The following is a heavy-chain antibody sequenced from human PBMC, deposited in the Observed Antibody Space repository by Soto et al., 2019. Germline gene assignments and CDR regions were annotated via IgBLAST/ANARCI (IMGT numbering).Heavy chain of an antibody. CDR3: ARERRDLYDFDY. D-gene: IGHD3-3*01. V-gene: IGHV4-30-4*01. CDR1: GGSISNGDFY. Sequence: PSETLSLTCIVSGGSISNGDFYWSWIRQPPGKGLEWIGFIFYSGSTYYNPSLKSRVTISVDTSKNQFSLNLTSVTAADTAVYYCARERRDLYDFDYWGHGTLVTVSS. CDR2: IFYSGST. J-gene: IGHJ5*01.